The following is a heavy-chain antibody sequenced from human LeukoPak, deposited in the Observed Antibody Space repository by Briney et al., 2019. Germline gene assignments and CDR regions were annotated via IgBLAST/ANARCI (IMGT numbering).Heavy chain of an antibody. CDR2: MNPNSGNT. CDR1: GYTFTSYA. J-gene: IGHJ4*02. V-gene: IGHV1-8*03. Sequence: ASVKFSCKASGYTFTSYAMNWVRQATGQGLEWMGWMNPNSGNTGYAQKFQGRVTITRNTSISTAYMELSSLRSEDTAVYYCVRGQVPPSGSYLDWAIDYWGQGTLVTVSS. D-gene: IGHD1-26*01. CDR3: VRGQVPPSGSYLDWAIDY.